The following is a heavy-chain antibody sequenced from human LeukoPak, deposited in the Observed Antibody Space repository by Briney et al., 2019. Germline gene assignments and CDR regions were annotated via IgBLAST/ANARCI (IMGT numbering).Heavy chain of an antibody. J-gene: IGHJ4*02. CDR1: GFTFSSYA. V-gene: IGHV3-30-3*01. CDR3: AREIAAADSRGFDY. CDR2: ISYDGSNK. D-gene: IGHD6-13*01. Sequence: PGGSLRLSCAASGFTFSSYAMHWVRQAPGKGLEWVPVISYDGSNKYYAGSVKGRFTISRDNSKNTLYLQMNSLRAEDTAVYYCAREIAAADSRGFDYWGQGTLVTVSS.